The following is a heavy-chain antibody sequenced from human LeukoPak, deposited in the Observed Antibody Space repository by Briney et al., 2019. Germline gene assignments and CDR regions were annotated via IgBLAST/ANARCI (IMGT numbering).Heavy chain of an antibody. J-gene: IGHJ5*02. CDR2: TYHTGTT. CDR1: GYSISSGYY. CDR3: AKIPGDYFDP. V-gene: IGHV4-38-2*02. D-gene: IGHD4-17*01. Sequence: PSEALSLTCTVSGYSISSGYYWGWIRPPPGKGLEWIGKTYHTGTTTYNPSLKSRVTISVDTSKNQFSLRLKPVTAADTAVYYCAKIPGDYFDPWGQGTLVTVSS.